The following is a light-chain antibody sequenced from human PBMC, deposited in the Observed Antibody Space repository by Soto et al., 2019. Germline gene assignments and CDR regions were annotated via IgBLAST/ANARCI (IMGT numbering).Light chain of an antibody. CDR3: CSYAGSYTVL. CDR2: DVS. V-gene: IGLV2-11*01. CDR1: GSDVGNYNY. Sequence: QSALTQPRSVSGSPGQSVTISCTGTGSDVGNYNYVSWYQQHPGKGPKLIINDVSRRPSGVPDRFSGSKSGNTASLTISGLQAEDEADYYCCSYAGSYTVLFGGGTKVTVL. J-gene: IGLJ3*02.